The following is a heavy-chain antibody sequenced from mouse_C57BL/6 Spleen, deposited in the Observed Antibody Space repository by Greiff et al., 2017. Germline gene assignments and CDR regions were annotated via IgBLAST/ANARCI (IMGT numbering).Heavy chain of an antibody. V-gene: IGHV5-4*01. J-gene: IGHJ3*01. CDR3: ASTMVKGFAY. Sequence: DVQLQESGGGLVKPGGSLKLSCAASGFTFSSYAMSWVRQTPEKRLEWVATISDGGSYTYYPDNVKGRFTISRDNAKNNLYLQMSHLKSEDTAIYYWASTMVKGFAYWGEGTMVTVSA. CDR1: GFTFSSYA. D-gene: IGHD2-2*01. CDR2: ISDGGSYT.